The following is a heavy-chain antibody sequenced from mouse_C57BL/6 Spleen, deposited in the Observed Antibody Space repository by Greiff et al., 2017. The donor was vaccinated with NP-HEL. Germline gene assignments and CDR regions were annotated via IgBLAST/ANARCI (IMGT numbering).Heavy chain of an antibody. V-gene: IGHV1-82*01. D-gene: IGHD2-4*01. CDR2: IYPGDGDT. J-gene: IGHJ2*01. CDR3: ARIYYDYDGGYYFDY. Sequence: VQLQQSGPELVKPGASVKISCKASGYAFSSSWMNWVKQRPGKGLEWIGRIYPGDGDTNYNGKFKGKATLTADKSSSTAYMQLSSLTSEDSAVYFFARIYYDYDGGYYFDYWGQGTTLTVSS. CDR1: GYAFSSSW.